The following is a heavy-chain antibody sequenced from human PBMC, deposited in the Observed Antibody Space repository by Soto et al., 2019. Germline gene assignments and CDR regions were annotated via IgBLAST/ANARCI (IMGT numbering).Heavy chain of an antibody. Sequence: ASVTVSCQASGYTYTRYDINCVRQATAQGLECMGWMNPNSGNTGYAQKFQDRVTMTRNTFISTAYMELSSLRSEYTAVYYCAIELDRGVVMADAFDIWGQGTMVTVSS. J-gene: IGHJ3*02. V-gene: IGHV1-8*01. CDR1: GYTYTRYD. CDR3: AIELDRGVVMADAFDI. D-gene: IGHD3-3*01. CDR2: MNPNSGNT.